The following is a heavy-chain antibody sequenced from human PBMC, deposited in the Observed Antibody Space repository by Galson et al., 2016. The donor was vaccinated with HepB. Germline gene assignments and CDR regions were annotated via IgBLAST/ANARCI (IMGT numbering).Heavy chain of an antibody. J-gene: IGHJ4*02. D-gene: IGHD5-18*01. Sequence: SLRLSCAASGFIFSNYAMNWVRQAPGKGLEWVSSISGAGGSTYYAGSVKGRFTISSDNSKNTLFLQLSSLRVEDTAVYFCAKDSRLKPSYHQHWGQGTLVTVSS. CDR2: ISGAGGST. CDR1: GFIFSNYA. V-gene: IGHV3-23*01. CDR3: AKDSRLKPSYHQH.